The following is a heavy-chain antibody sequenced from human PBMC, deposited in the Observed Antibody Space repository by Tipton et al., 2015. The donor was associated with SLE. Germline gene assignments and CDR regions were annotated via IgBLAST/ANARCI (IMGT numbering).Heavy chain of an antibody. CDR1: GGSISSSSYY. J-gene: IGHJ6*02. V-gene: IGHV4-39*07. Sequence: TLSLTCTVSGGSISSSSYYWGWIRKPPGKGLAWIGSIYYSGSTYYNPSLKSRVTISVDTSKNQFSLKLSSVTAADTAVYYCARGRRGMDVWGQGTTVTVSS. CDR3: ARGRRGMDV. CDR2: IYYSGST.